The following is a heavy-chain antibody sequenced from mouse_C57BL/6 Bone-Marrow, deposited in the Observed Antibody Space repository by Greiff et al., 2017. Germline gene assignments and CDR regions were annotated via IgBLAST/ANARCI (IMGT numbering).Heavy chain of an antibody. CDR2: IDPSDSET. J-gene: IGHJ3*01. D-gene: IGHD2-1*01. Sequence: QVQLQQPGAELVRPGSSVKLSCKASGYTFTSYWMHWVKQRPIQGLEWIGNIDPSDSETHYNQKFKDKATLTVDKSSSTAYMQLSSLTSEDSAVYYCAREGIYYGNYAAWFAYWGQGTLVTVSA. CDR1: GYTFTSYW. CDR3: AREGIYYGNYAAWFAY. V-gene: IGHV1-52*01.